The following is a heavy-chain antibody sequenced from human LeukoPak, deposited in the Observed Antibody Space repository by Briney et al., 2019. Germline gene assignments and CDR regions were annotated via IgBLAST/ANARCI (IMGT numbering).Heavy chain of an antibody. Sequence: SETLSLTCTVSGGSISSGDYYWSWIRQPPGKGLEWFGYIYYSGSTYYNPSLKSQVTISVDTSKNQFSLKLSSVTAADTAVYLCASSSSGPRGEYWGQGTLGTVSS. D-gene: IGHD6-13*01. J-gene: IGHJ4*02. CDR2: IYYSGST. V-gene: IGHV4-30-4*08. CDR3: ASSSSGPRGEY. CDR1: GGSISSGDYY.